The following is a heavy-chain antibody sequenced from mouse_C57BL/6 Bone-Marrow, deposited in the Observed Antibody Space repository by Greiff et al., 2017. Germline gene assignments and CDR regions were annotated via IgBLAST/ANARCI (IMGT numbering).Heavy chain of an antibody. CDR3: ARGPVLLRYPWYFDV. D-gene: IGHD1-1*01. CDR1: GFTFSSSG. Sequence: EVQRVESGGDLVKPGGSLKLSCAASGFTFSSSGMSWVRQTPDKRLEWVATISSGGSYTYYPDSVKGRFTISRDNAKNTLYLQMSSLKSEDTAMYDCARGPVLLRYPWYFDVWGTGTTVTVSS. CDR2: ISSGGSYT. V-gene: IGHV5-6*01. J-gene: IGHJ1*03.